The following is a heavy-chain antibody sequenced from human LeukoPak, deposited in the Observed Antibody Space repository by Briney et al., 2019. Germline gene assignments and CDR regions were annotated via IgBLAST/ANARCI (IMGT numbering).Heavy chain of an antibody. CDR2: INQDGSQK. V-gene: IGHV3-7*01. D-gene: IGHD3/OR15-3a*01. J-gene: IGHJ4*02. CDR3: VSAPGWTLDY. CDR1: GFTFSTYW. Sequence: AGGSLRLSCAASGFTFSTYWMHWVRRAPGKGLEWVANINQDGSQKNYVHSVKGRFTISRDNAKSSLYLQMNGLRVEDTAVYYCVSAPGWTLDYWGQGTLVTVSS.